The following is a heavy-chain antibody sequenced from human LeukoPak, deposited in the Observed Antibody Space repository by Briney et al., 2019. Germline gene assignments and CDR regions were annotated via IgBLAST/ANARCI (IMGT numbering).Heavy chain of an antibody. CDR2: ISGSGGST. CDR1: GFTFSSYA. D-gene: IGHD3-3*01. CDR3: AKGSQRDYDFWSLYRAQPDAFDI. Sequence: GGSLRLSCAASGFTFSSYAMSWVRQAPGKGLEWVSAISGSGGSTYYADSVKGRFTISRDNSKNTLYLQMNSLRAEDTAVYYCAKGSQRDYDFWSLYRAQPDAFDIWGQGTMVTVSS. V-gene: IGHV3-23*01. J-gene: IGHJ3*02.